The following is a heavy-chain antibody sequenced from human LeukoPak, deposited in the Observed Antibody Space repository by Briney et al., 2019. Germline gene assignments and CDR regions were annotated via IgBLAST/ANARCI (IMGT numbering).Heavy chain of an antibody. CDR2: MNPNSGNT. V-gene: IGHV1-8*01. CDR3: ARGGDGPREDAFDI. D-gene: IGHD5-24*01. CDR1: GYTFTSYD. Sequence: ASVKVSCKASGYTFTSYDINWVRQATGQGLEWMGWMNPNSGNTGYAQKFQGRVTMTRNTSISTAYMELSSLRSEDTAVYYWARGGDGPREDAFDIWGQGTMVTVSS. J-gene: IGHJ3*02.